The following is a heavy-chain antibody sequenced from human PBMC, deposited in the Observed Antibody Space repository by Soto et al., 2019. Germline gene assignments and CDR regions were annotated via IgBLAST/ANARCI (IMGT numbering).Heavy chain of an antibody. CDR2: ISYDGSNK. Sequence: GGSLRLSCAASGFTFSSYGMHWVRQAPGKGLEWVAVISYDGSNKYYADSVKGRFTISRDNSKNKLYLQMNSLRAEDTAVYYCAKDLYGDYTDTLYYYYGMDVWGQGTTVTVSS. CDR1: GFTFSSYG. V-gene: IGHV3-30*18. J-gene: IGHJ6*02. CDR3: AKDLYGDYTDTLYYYYGMDV. D-gene: IGHD4-17*01.